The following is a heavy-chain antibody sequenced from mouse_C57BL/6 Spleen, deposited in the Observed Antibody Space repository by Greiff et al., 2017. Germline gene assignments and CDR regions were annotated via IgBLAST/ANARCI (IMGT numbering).Heavy chain of an antibody. V-gene: IGHV5-9-1*02. CDR3: TREGVYDGCAWLAY. D-gene: IGHD2-3*01. Sequence: EVMLVESGEGLVKPGGSLKLSCAASGFTFSSYAMSWVRQTPEKRLEWVAYISSGGDYIYYADTVKGRFTISRDNARNTLYLQMSSLKSEDTAMYYCTREGVYDGCAWLAYWGQGTLVTVSA. CDR2: ISSGGDYI. J-gene: IGHJ3*01. CDR1: GFTFSSYA.